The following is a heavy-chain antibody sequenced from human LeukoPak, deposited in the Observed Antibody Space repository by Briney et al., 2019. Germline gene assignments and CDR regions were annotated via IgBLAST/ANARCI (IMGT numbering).Heavy chain of an antibody. D-gene: IGHD2-15*01. CDR1: GFTFDDYA. Sequence: PGRSLRLSCAASGFTFDDYAMHWVRQAPGKGLEWVSGISWNSGSIGCADSVKGRFTISRDNAKNSLYLQMNSLRAEDTALYYCAKTKEGYYLDAFDIWGQGTMVTVSS. CDR3: AKTKEGYYLDAFDI. CDR2: ISWNSGSI. V-gene: IGHV3-9*01. J-gene: IGHJ3*02.